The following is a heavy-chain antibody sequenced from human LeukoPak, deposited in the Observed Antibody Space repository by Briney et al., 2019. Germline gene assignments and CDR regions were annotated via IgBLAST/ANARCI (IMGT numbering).Heavy chain of an antibody. CDR2: FDPEDGET. CDR3: ATGNYDILTGYYFDY. D-gene: IGHD3-9*01. V-gene: IGHV1-24*01. J-gene: IGHJ4*02. CDR1: GYTLTELS. Sequence: ASVTVSCKVSGYTLTELSMHWGRKPPGNGLERMGGFDPEDGETIYAQKFQGRVTMTEDTSTDTAYMELSSLRSEDTAVYYCATGNYDILTGYYFDYWGQGTLVTVSS.